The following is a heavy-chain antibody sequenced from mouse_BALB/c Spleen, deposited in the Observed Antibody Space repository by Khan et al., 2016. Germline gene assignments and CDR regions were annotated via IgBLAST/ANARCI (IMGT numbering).Heavy chain of an antibody. CDR1: GFSITGFA. CDR3: GSYYDYDGGFAY. V-gene: IGHV2-6-7*01. CDR2: IWGDGST. D-gene: IGHD2-4*01. J-gene: IGHJ3*01. Sequence: VQLQESGPGLVAPSQSLSITCTVSGFSITGFAVNWVRQPPGKGLEWLGVIWGDGSTDYDSALKSRLSISKDDSKSQVFLKMNSLQTDDTARYYCGSYYDYDGGFAYWGQGTLVTVSA.